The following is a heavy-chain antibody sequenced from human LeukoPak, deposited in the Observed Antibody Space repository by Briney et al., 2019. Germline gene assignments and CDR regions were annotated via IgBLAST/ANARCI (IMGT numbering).Heavy chain of an antibody. D-gene: IGHD5-24*01. J-gene: IGHJ4*02. CDR3: AKDGGDGYKYYFDY. CDR1: GFTFSSYG. V-gene: IGHV3-30*18. CDR2: ISYDGDNK. Sequence: PGGSLRLSCAASGFTFSSYGMHWVRQAPGKGLEWVAVISYDGDNKYYADSVKGRFTISRDNSKNTLYLQMNSLRAEDTAVYYCAKDGGDGYKYYFDYWGQGTLVTVPS.